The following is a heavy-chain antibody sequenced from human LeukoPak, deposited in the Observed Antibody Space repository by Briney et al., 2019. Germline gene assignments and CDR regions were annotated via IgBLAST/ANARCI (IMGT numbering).Heavy chain of an antibody. CDR2: IYYSGST. CDR1: GGSISSYY. Sequence: NPSETLSLTCTVSGGSISSYYWSWIRQPPGKGLEWIGYIYYSGSTNYNPSLKSRVTISVDTSKNQFSLKLSSVTAADTAVYYCARVRYFDWAALYYFDYWGQGTLVTVSS. V-gene: IGHV4-59*08. CDR3: ARVRYFDWAALYYFDY. D-gene: IGHD3-9*01. J-gene: IGHJ4*02.